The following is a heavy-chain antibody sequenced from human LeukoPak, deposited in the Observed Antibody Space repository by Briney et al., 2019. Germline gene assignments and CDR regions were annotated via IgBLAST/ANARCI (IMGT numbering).Heavy chain of an antibody. CDR3: AKSFVWGSYRYEY. J-gene: IGHJ4*02. D-gene: IGHD3-16*02. Sequence: GGSLRLSCAASGFTFSSYGMHWVRQAPGMGLEWVAVISYDGSNKYYADSVKGRFTISRDNSKNTLYLQMNSLRAEDTAVYYCAKSFVWGSYRYEYWGQGTLVTVSS. CDR1: GFTFSSYG. V-gene: IGHV3-30*18. CDR2: ISYDGSNK.